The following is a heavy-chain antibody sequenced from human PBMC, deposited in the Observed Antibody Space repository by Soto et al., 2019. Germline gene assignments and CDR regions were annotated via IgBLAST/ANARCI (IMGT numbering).Heavy chain of an antibody. J-gene: IGHJ6*02. CDR3: ARHRPLFFSSTSCHPTLLYYYYGIDG. CDR1: GYSFTSYW. Sequence: GESLKISCKGSGYSFTSYWISWVRQMPGKGLEWMGRIDPSDSYTNYSPSFQGHVTISADKSISTAYLQWSSLKASDTAMYYCARHRPLFFSSTSCHPTLLYYYYGIDGWGQGTTVTVSS. CDR2: IDPSDSYT. D-gene: IGHD2-2*01. V-gene: IGHV5-10-1*01.